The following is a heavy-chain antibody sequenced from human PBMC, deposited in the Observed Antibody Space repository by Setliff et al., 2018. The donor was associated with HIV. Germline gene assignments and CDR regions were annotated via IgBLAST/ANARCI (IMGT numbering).Heavy chain of an antibody. V-gene: IGHV3-NL1*01. J-gene: IGHJ6*02. CDR2: ITSGGST. Sequence: LRLSCAASGFTFSSYGMHWVRQAPGKGLEWVSIITSGGSTYYADSAKCRFTISRDSSKNTLYLEMNSLRVEDTAEYYCARVQYYSFWSGYFDIYGMDVWGQGTTVTVSS. D-gene: IGHD3-3*01. CDR1: GFTFSSYG. CDR3: ARVQYYSFWSGYFDIYGMDV.